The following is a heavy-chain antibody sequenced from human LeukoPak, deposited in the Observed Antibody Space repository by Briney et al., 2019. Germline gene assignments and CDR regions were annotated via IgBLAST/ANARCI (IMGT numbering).Heavy chain of an antibody. V-gene: IGHV4-4*07. CDR3: ARGKAFDI. CDR2: IYTSGST. Sequence: PSETLSLTCTVSGGSISSYHWSWLRQPAGKGLEGIGRIYTSGSTNYNPSLKSRVTMSVDTSKNQFSLKLSSVTAADTAVYYCARGKAFDIWGQGTMVTVSS. J-gene: IGHJ3*02. CDR1: GGSISSYH.